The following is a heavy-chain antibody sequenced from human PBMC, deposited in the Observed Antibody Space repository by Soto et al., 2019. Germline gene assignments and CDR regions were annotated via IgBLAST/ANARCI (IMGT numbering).Heavy chain of an antibody. J-gene: IGHJ4*02. D-gene: IGHD3-3*01. V-gene: IGHV4-34*01. CDR1: GGSFSGYY. Sequence: SETLSLTCAVYGGSFSGYYWSWIRQPPGKGLEWIGEINHSGSTNYNPSLKSRVTISVDTSKNQFSLKLSSVTAADTAVYYCARGLYYDFWSGSYYFDYWGQGTLVTVSS. CDR2: INHSGST. CDR3: ARGLYYDFWSGSYYFDY.